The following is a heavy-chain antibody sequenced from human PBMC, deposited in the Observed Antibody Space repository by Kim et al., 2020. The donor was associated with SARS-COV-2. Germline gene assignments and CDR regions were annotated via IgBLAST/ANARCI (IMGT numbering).Heavy chain of an antibody. D-gene: IGHD6-13*01. CDR3: AKEAGSGSSWSFDY. V-gene: IGHV3-23*01. J-gene: IGHJ4*02. Sequence: YEDSMKGRFTISRDNSKNTVYLEMSSLRAEDTAIYFCAKEAGSGSSWSFDYWGQGTPVNVSS.